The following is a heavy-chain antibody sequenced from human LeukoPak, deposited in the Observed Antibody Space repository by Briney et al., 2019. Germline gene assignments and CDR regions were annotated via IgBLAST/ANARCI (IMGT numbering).Heavy chain of an antibody. CDR3: ARVYYSRSYDYWYFDL. V-gene: IGHV4-38-2*02. J-gene: IGHJ2*01. CDR2: FFLKGST. CDR1: GYSITSAYY. D-gene: IGHD6-13*01. Sequence: SETLSLTCTVSGYSITSAYYWGWIRQPPGKGLEWIGSFFLKGSTYYNPSLKSRVTISVDTSKNQFSLKLSSVTAADTAVYYCARVYYSRSYDYWYFDLWGRGTLITVSS.